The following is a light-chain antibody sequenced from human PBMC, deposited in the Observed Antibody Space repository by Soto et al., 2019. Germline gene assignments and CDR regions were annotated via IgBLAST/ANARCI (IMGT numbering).Light chain of an antibody. CDR3: QQYNNWWT. Sequence: IVMTQSPVTLSVSPGERATLSCRASQSLRSNLAWYQQKPGQAPRLLIYAASTRATGIPARFSGSGSGTEFTLTISSLQSEDFAVYYCQQYNNWWTFGQGTKVEIK. CDR2: AAS. J-gene: IGKJ1*01. V-gene: IGKV3-15*01. CDR1: QSLRSN.